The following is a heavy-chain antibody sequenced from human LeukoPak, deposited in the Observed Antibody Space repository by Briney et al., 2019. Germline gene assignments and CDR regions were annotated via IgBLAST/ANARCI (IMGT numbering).Heavy chain of an antibody. J-gene: IGHJ4*02. CDR1: GFTFDDYA. CDR2: ISWNSGSI. D-gene: IGHD6-19*01. V-gene: IGHV3-9*01. Sequence: GRSLRLSCAASGFTFDDYAMRWVRQAPGKGLEWVSGISWNSGSIGYADSVKGRFTISRDNAKNSLYLQMNSLRAEDTALYYCAKTPLASGWYGNFDYWGQGTLVTVSS. CDR3: AKTPLASGWYGNFDY.